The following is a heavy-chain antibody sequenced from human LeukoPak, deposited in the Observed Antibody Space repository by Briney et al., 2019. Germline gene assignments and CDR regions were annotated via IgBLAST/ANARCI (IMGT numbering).Heavy chain of an antibody. V-gene: IGHV3-23*01. D-gene: IGHD3-3*01. CDR2: ISGSGGST. CDR1: GFTFSSYA. J-gene: IGHJ4*02. CDR3: AKDSDSLRFLEWLRICPFEY. Sequence: GGSLRLPCAASGFTFSSYAMSWVRQAPGKGLEWVSAISGSGGSTYYADSVKGRFTISRDNSKNTLYLQMNSLRAEDTAVYYCAKDSDSLRFLEWLRICPFEYWGQGTLVTVSS.